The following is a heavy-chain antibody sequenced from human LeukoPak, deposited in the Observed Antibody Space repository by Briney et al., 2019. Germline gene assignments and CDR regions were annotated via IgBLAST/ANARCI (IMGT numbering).Heavy chain of an antibody. Sequence: GGSLRLSCAASGFTFSSYAMSWVRQAPGKGLEWVSAISGSGGSTYYADSVKGRFTISRDNSKNTLYLQMNSLRADYSAKYGWADVMRMDYLMEVWGKGTTIPVS. CDR3: ADVMRMDYLMEV. CDR1: GFTFSSYA. CDR2: ISGSGGST. V-gene: IGHV3-23*01. J-gene: IGHJ6*03. D-gene: IGHD2-21*01.